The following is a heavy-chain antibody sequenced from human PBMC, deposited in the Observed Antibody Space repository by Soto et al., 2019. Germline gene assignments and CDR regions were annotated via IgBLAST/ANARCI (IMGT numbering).Heavy chain of an antibody. CDR3: AKSLLFVDHAYMDV. Sequence: QVQLVQSGDELKKPGSSVKVSCEASGGSFISYSFTWVRQAPGQGLEWMGRIIPIQGKANYALKFQDRVTITADRSTRTAYMELRSLRPEDTAVYYCAKSLLFVDHAYMDVWGKGTTVTVSS. J-gene: IGHJ6*03. CDR1: GGSFISYS. D-gene: IGHD2-21*01. CDR2: IIPIQGKA. V-gene: IGHV1-69*02.